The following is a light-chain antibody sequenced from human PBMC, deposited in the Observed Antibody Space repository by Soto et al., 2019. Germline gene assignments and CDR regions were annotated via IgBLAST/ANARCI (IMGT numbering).Light chain of an antibody. CDR2: DAS. CDR3: QQYNGYPWT. J-gene: IGKJ1*01. V-gene: IGKV1-5*01. CDR1: QSIGTW. Sequence: DIQMTPSPSTLSASVGDRVTITCRASQSIGTWLAWYQQKPGKAPNLLIYDASSLESGVQSRFSGSGSGTEFTLTISSLQPDDFATYDCQQYNGYPWTFGQGTKVDIK.